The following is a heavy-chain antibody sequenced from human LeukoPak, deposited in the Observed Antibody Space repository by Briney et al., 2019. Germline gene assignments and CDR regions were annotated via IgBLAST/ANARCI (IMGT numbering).Heavy chain of an antibody. Sequence: ASETLSLTCTVSGGSISSYYWSWIRQPPGKGLEWIGYIYTSGSTNYNPSLKSRVTISVDTSKNQFSLKLSSVTAADTAVYYCARRRDGYNYWYFDYWGQGTLVTVSS. V-gene: IGHV4-4*09. J-gene: IGHJ4*02. CDR2: IYTSGST. D-gene: IGHD5-24*01. CDR1: GGSISSYY. CDR3: ARRRDGYNYWYFDY.